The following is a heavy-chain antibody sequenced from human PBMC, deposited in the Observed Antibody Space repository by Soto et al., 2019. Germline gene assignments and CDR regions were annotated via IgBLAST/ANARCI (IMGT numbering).Heavy chain of an antibody. D-gene: IGHD6-6*01. CDR2: ISDGGDLT. V-gene: IGHV3-23*01. Sequence: QLLESGGDLVHPGGSLRLSCAASGFAFSSHPMSWVRQAPERGLEWVSGISDGGDLTYNADSVKGRFTISRDNSKNILFLQMNSLRAEDTALYYCARRAFGSSRSFDLWGQGTMVTVSS. CDR3: ARRAFGSSRSFDL. CDR1: GFAFSSHP. J-gene: IGHJ3*01.